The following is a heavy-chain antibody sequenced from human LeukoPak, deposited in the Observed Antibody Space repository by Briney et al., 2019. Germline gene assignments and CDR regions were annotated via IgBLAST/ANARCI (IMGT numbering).Heavy chain of an antibody. Sequence: APGXXXEYVSAISSNGGSTYYADSVKGRFTISRDNSKNTLYLQMSSLRAEDTAVYYCVKLGEYYYGSGSYYNLWGQGTLVTVSS. V-gene: IGHV3-64D*06. CDR3: VKLGEYYYGSGSYYNL. J-gene: IGHJ4*02. CDR2: ISSNGGST. D-gene: IGHD3-10*01.